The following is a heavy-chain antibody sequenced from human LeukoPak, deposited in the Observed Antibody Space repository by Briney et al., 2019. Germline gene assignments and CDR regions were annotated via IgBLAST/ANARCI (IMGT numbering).Heavy chain of an antibody. V-gene: IGHV4-39*01. D-gene: IGHD1/OR15-1a*01. CDR1: GGSISSSAYY. Sequence: SQTLSLTCTVSGGSISSSAYYWGWIRQPPGKGLEWIGSIFYPGSTYYKPSLKSRVTISVDTSKNQFSLKLSSVTAADTAVYYCARNIDDWGQGTLVTVSS. CDR3: ARNIDD. CDR2: IFYPGST. J-gene: IGHJ4*02.